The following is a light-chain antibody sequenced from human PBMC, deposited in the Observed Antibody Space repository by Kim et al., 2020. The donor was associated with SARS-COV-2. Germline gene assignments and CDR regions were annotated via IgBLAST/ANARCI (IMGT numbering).Light chain of an antibody. CDR2: GAS. J-gene: IGKJ4*01. CDR3: QQYGSSPLT. V-gene: IGKV3-20*01. Sequence: PGDRASLTCRASHSVSSSYLAWYQQKPGQAPRLLIYGASSRATGIPDRFSGSGSRTDFTLTISRLEPEDVAVYYCQQYGSSPLTFGGGTKVDIK. CDR1: HSVSSSY.